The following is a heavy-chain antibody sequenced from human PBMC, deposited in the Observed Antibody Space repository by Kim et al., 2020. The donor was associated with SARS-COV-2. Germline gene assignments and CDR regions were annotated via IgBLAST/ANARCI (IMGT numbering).Heavy chain of an antibody. CDR1: GGSISSSNW. CDR2: IYHSGST. V-gene: IGHV4-4*02. D-gene: IGHD6-19*01. J-gene: IGHJ4*02. Sequence: SETLSLTCAVSGGSISSSNWWSWVRQPPGKGLEWIGEIYHSGSTNYNPSLKSRVTISVDKSKNQFSLKLSSVTAADTAMYYCARDGGSGWPFDYWGQGTLVTVSS. CDR3: ARDGGSGWPFDY.